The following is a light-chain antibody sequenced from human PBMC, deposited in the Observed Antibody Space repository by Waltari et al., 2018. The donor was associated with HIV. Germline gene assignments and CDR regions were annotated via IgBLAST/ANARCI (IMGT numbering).Light chain of an antibody. V-gene: IGKV3-20*01. J-gene: IGKJ4*01. CDR1: QSVSSSY. CDR3: QHYGTSPLT. CDR2: RAS. Sequence: ELVLTQPPGTLSLSPGERATLSCRASQSVSSSYLALYQQKPGQAPRLLIYRASTRATGIPDRFSGSGSGADFTLTISRLEPGDFAVYYCQHYGTSPLTFGGGTKVEI.